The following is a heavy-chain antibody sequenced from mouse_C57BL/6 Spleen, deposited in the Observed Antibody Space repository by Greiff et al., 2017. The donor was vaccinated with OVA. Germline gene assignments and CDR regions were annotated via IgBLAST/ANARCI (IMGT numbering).Heavy chain of an antibody. D-gene: IGHD4-1*01. J-gene: IGHJ3*01. CDR2: ISSGSSTI. CDR1: GFTFSDYG. V-gene: IGHV5-17*01. Sequence: EVKLVESGGGLVKPGGSLKLSCAASGFTFSDYGMHWVRQAPEKGLEWVAYISSGSSTIYYADTVKGRFTISRDNAKNTLFLQMTSLRSEDTAMYYCARETGPFAYWGQGTLVTVSA. CDR3: ARETGPFAY.